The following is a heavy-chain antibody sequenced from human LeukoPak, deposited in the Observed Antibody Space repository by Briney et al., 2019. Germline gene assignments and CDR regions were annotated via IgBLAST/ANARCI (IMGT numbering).Heavy chain of an antibody. J-gene: IGHJ4*02. CDR1: GFSLSTSGVG. D-gene: IGHD3-10*01. Sequence: SGPTLVNPTQTLTLTCTFSGFSLSTSGVGVGWIRQPPGKALEWLANIYWNDDKRYSPSLKIRLTITKDTSKNQVVLTMTNMDPVDTVTYYCIHTGGLPFDSWGQGTLVTVSS. CDR3: IHTGGLPFDS. CDR2: IYWNDDK. V-gene: IGHV2-5*01.